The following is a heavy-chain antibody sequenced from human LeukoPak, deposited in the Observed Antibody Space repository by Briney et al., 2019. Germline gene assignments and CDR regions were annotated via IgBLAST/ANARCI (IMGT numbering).Heavy chain of an antibody. Sequence: GASVKVSCKASGGTFSSDAFNWVRQAPGQGLEWMGGIVSISTTTKYAQKFQGRVTITADESTSTVYMELSNLRSDDTAVYYCARKTVTTDDYWGQGTLVTVSS. CDR2: IVSISTTT. CDR3: ARKTVTTDDY. D-gene: IGHD4-17*01. CDR1: GGTFSSDA. V-gene: IGHV1-69*13. J-gene: IGHJ4*02.